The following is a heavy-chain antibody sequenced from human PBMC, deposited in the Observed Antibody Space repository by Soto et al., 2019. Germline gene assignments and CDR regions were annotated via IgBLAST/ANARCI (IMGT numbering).Heavy chain of an antibody. V-gene: IGHV1-69*01. J-gene: IGHJ6*02. CDR3: ARGGYYYDSSGYPEDYYDGMDV. CDR2: IIPIFGTA. D-gene: IGHD3-22*01. CDR1: GGTFSSYA. Sequence: QVQLVQSGAEVKKPGSSVKVSCKASGGTFSSYAISWVRQAPGQGLEWMGGIIPIFGTANYAQKFQGRVTITADESPSTAYMELSSLRSEDTAVYYCARGGYYYDSSGYPEDYYDGMDVWGQGTTVTVSS.